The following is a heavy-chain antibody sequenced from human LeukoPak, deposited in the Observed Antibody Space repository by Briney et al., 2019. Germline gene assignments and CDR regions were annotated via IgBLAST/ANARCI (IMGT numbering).Heavy chain of an antibody. CDR3: ARVGTSYYMDV. CDR2: IKQDGSEK. V-gene: IGHV3-7*01. CDR1: GFTFSSYA. Sequence: PGGSLRLSCAASGFTFSSYAMSWVRQAPGKGQEWVANIKQDGSEKYYVDSVKGRFTISRDNAKNSLYLQMNSLRAEDTAVYYCARVGTSYYMDVWGKGTTVTVSS. D-gene: IGHD3-10*01. J-gene: IGHJ6*03.